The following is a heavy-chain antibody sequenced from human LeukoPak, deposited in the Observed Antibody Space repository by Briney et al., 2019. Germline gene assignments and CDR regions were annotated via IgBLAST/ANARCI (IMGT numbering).Heavy chain of an antibody. J-gene: IGHJ6*02. CDR2: INPNSGGT. D-gene: IGHD3-9*01. V-gene: IGHV1-2*02. CDR1: GYTFTGYY. CDR3: ARGGDILTGYRSGYYYYGMDV. Sequence: ASVKVSCKASGYTFTGYYMHWVRQAPGQGLEWMGWINPNSGGTNYAQKFQGRVTMTRGTSISTAYMELSRLRSDDTAVYYCARGGDILTGYRSGYYYYGMDVWGQGTTVTVSS.